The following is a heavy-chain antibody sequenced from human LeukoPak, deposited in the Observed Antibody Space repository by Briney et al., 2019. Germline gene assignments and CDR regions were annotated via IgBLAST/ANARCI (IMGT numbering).Heavy chain of an antibody. CDR2: IFHSGNT. J-gene: IGHJ5*02. Sequence: SETLSLTCSVSGGSISNALYYWGWIRQAPGKGLEWIGSIFHSGNTYYNPSLKGRVTLSVDTSKDHFSMRLRSVTAADTAVYFCAGAIRTGLVSGDWFDPWSQGTLVTVSS. CDR3: AGAIRTGLVSGDWFDP. V-gene: IGHV4-39*02. D-gene: IGHD5-18*01. CDR1: GGSISNALYY.